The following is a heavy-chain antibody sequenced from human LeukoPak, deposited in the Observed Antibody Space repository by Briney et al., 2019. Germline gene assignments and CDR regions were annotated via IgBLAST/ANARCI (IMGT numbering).Heavy chain of an antibody. J-gene: IGHJ4*02. V-gene: IGHV3-7*01. CDR3: ARARKRWLQLGYYFDY. Sequence: GGSLRLSCAASGFTFTNAWMSWVRQAPGKGLEWVANIKQDGSEKYYVDSVKGRFTISRDNAKNSLYLQMNSLRAEDTAVYYCARARKRWLQLGYYFDYWGQGTLVTVSS. CDR2: IKQDGSEK. D-gene: IGHD5-12*01. CDR1: GFTFTNAW.